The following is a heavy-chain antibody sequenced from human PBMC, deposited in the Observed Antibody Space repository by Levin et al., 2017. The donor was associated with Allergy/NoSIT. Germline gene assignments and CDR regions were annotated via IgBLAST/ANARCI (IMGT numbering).Heavy chain of an antibody. CDR1: GYTFTGYY. V-gene: IGHV1-2*02. D-gene: IGHD5-24*01. J-gene: IGHJ5*02. Sequence: GESLKISCKASGYTFTGYYMHWVRQAPGQGLEWMGWINPNSGGTNYAQKFQGRVTMTRDTSISTAYMELSRLRSDDTAVYYCARSIRNNWFDPWGQGTLVTVSS. CDR2: INPNSGGT. CDR3: ARSIRNNWFDP.